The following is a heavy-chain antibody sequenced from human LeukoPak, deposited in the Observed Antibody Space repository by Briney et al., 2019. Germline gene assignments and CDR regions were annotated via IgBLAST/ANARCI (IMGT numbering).Heavy chain of an antibody. D-gene: IGHD6-19*01. J-gene: IGHJ4*02. V-gene: IGHV3-23*01. CDR2: ISGSGGST. CDR3: AREIVGYSSGWRYFDY. Sequence: TGGSLRLSCAASGFTFSSYAMSWVRQAPGKGLEWVSAISGSGGSTYYADSVKGRFTISRDNAKNSLYLQMNSLRAEDTAVHYCAREIVGYSSGWRYFDYWGQGTLVTVSS. CDR1: GFTFSSYA.